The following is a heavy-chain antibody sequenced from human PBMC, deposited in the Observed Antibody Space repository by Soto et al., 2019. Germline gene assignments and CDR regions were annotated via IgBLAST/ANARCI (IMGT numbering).Heavy chain of an antibody. V-gene: IGHV3-30*03. CDR3: ARDATHVLRYFDWLLGGLFDP. J-gene: IGHJ5*02. D-gene: IGHD3-9*01. Sequence: VGSLRLSCAAPGFTFSSYGMHWVRQAPGKGLEWVAVISYDGSNKYYADSVKGRFTISRDNSKNTLYLQMNSLRAEDTAVYYCARDATHVLRYFDWLLGGLFDPWGQGTLVTVSS. CDR1: GFTFSSYG. CDR2: ISYDGSNK.